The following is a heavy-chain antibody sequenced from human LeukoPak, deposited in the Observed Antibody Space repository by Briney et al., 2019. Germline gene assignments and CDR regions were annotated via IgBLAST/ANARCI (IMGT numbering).Heavy chain of an antibody. D-gene: IGHD2-2*02. CDR1: GYSFTSYY. V-gene: IGHV1-46*01. CDR3: ARDGGYCSSTSCYNLWFDP. J-gene: IGHJ5*02. Sequence: ASVKVSCKASGYSFTSYYMHWVRQAPGQGPEWMGVINPSGGSTSYAQKFQGRVTMTRDTSTSTVYMELSSLRSEDTAVYYCARDGGYCSSTSCYNLWFDPWGQGTLVSVSS. CDR2: INPSGGST.